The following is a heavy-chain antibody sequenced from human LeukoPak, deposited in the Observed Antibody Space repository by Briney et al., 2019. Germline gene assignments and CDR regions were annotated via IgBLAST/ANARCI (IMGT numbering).Heavy chain of an antibody. Sequence: ASVTVSCKVSGYTLTELSMHWVRQAPGKGLEWMGGFDPEDGETIYAQKFQGRVTMTEDTSTDTAYMELSSLRSEDTAVYYCATPSPTYDFWSGPKSRFDYWGQGTLVTVSS. J-gene: IGHJ4*02. V-gene: IGHV1-24*01. CDR1: GYTLTELS. CDR3: ATPSPTYDFWSGPKSRFDY. D-gene: IGHD3-3*01. CDR2: FDPEDGET.